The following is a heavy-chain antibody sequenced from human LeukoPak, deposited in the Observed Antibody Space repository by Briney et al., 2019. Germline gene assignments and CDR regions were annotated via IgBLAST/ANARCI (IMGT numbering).Heavy chain of an antibody. CDR1: GFTFSSYG. CDR2: IWYDGSNK. CDR3: ARGGSSTSCHGCIDFDY. J-gene: IGHJ4*02. Sequence: PGGSLRLSCAASGFTFSSYGMHWVRQAPGKGLEWVAVIWYDGSNKYYADSVKGRFTISRDNSKNTLYLQMNSLRAEDTAVYYCARGGSSTSCHGCIDFDYWGQGTLVTVSS. V-gene: IGHV3-33*01. D-gene: IGHD2-2*01.